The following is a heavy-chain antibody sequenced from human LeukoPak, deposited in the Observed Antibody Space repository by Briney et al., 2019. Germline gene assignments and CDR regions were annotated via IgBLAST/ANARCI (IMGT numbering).Heavy chain of an antibody. J-gene: IGHJ4*02. CDR1: GFTFHQYA. CDR3: AKDKAPLYSGYDWDLDF. Sequence: GGSPRLSCAASGFTFHQYAIHWVRQVPGKGLEWVSGISWNSASIGYADSVKDRFTISRDNAKNSVYLQMNSLRAEDTALYYCAKDKAPLYSGYDWDLDFWGQGTLVTVSS. CDR2: ISWNSASI. V-gene: IGHV3-9*01. D-gene: IGHD5-12*01.